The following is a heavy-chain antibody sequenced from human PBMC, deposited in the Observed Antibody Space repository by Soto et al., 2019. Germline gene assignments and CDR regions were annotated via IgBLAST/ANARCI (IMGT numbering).Heavy chain of an antibody. CDR3: AKDRPQIWFGEEGFDY. J-gene: IGHJ4*02. V-gene: IGHV3-23*01. D-gene: IGHD3-10*01. Sequence: GGSLRLSCAASGFTFDNYAMSWVRQAPGKGLEWVSAISGSGAGTYYADSVKGRFTISRDNSENTLYLQMNSLRAEDTAVYYCAKDRPQIWFGEEGFDYWGQGTLVTVSS. CDR1: GFTFDNYA. CDR2: ISGSGAGT.